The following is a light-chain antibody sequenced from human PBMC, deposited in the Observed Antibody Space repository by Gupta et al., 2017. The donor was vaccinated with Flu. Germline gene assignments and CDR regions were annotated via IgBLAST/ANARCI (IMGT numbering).Light chain of an antibody. CDR2: VAT. CDR1: QSRAHGNGFSY. J-gene: IGKJ2*01. CDR3: RQALETPLT. V-gene: IGKV2-28*01. Sequence: VTTGASAPIYCSASQSRAHGNGFSYVTWYLQKPGQAPQFLMYVATRRATGVPDRFSGSGSGTDFTLRVSRVEAEDAGVYYCRQALETPLTFGRGTKLEI.